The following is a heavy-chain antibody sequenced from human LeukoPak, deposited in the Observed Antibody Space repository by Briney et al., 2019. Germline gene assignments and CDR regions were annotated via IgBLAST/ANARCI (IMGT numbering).Heavy chain of an antibody. J-gene: IGHJ4*02. Sequence: GGSLRLSCAASGFTFSSYSMNWVRQAPGKWLEWVSSISSSSSYIYYADSVKGRFTISRDNAKNSLYLQMNSLRAEDTAVYYCAGLDAHGDYGDWGQGTLVTVSS. CDR1: GFTFSSYS. D-gene: IGHD4-17*01. CDR3: AGLDAHGDYGD. V-gene: IGHV3-21*01. CDR2: ISSSSSYI.